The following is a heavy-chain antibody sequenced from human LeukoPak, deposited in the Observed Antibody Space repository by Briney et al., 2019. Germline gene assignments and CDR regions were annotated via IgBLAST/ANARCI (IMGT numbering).Heavy chain of an antibody. J-gene: IGHJ4*02. CDR1: GFTFSDYA. V-gene: IGHV3-23*01. CDR3: ANVRYFDWYYFDY. D-gene: IGHD3-9*01. CDR2: ISGSGSLT. Sequence: GGSLRLSCAASGFTFSDYAMNWVRQAPGKGLEWVSGISGSGSLTYYADSVKGRFTISRDNSKTTLYLQMNSLRVDDTAVYYCANVRYFDWYYFDYWGQGTLVTVSS.